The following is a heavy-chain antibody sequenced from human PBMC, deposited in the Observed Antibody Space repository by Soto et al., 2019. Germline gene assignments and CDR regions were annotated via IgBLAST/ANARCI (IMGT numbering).Heavy chain of an antibody. V-gene: IGHV3-33*01. CDR1: GFTFSSYG. D-gene: IGHD6-13*01. CDR3: AREKSPRGYSSRADPYYFDY. Sequence: QVQLVESGGGVVQPGRSLRLSCAASGFTFSSYGMHWVRQAPGKGLEWVAVIWYDGSNKYYADSVKGRFTISRDNSKNTLYLQMNSLRAEDTAVYYYAREKSPRGYSSRADPYYFDYWGQGTLVTVSS. CDR2: IWYDGSNK. J-gene: IGHJ4*02.